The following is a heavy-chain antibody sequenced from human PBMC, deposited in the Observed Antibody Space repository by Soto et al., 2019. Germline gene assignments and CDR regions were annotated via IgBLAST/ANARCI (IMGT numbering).Heavy chain of an antibody. CDR3: GRNLGTRDYYYYYGMDV. CDR2: ISAYNGNT. V-gene: IGHV1-18*01. Sequence: ASVKVSCKASGYTFTSYGISWVRQAPGQGLEWMGWISAYNGNTNYAQKLQGRVTMTTDTSTSTAYMELRSLRSDDTAVYYCGRNLGTRDYYYYYGMDVWGQGTTVTVSS. J-gene: IGHJ6*02. CDR1: GYTFTSYG.